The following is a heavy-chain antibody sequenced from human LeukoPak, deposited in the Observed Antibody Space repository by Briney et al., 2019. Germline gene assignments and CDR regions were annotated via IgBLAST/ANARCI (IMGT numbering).Heavy chain of an antibody. CDR1: GFTFGDYA. D-gene: IGHD5-12*01. Sequence: PGRSLRLSCTASGFTFGDYAMSWVRQAPGKGLEWVGFIRSKAYSGTTEYAASVKGRFTISRDDSKSIAYLQMNSLKTEDTAVYYRTRYSGYFDAFDIWGQGTMVTVSS. J-gene: IGHJ3*02. CDR3: TRYSGYFDAFDI. CDR2: IRSKAYSGTT. V-gene: IGHV3-49*04.